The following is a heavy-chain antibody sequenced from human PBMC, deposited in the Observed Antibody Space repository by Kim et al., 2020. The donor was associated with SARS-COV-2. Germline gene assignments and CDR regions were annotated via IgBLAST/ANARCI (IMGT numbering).Heavy chain of an antibody. D-gene: IGHD3-10*01. CDR3: AKDPVVLWFGDLLVP. J-gene: IGHJ5*02. V-gene: IGHV3-23*01. CDR1: GFTFSSYA. CDR2: ISGSGGST. Sequence: GGSLRLSCAASGFTFSSYAMSWVRQAPGKWLEWVSAISGSGGSTYYADSVKGRFTISRDNSKNTLYLQMNTLRAEDTAVYYCAKDPVVLWFGDLLVPWGQGTLVTVSS.